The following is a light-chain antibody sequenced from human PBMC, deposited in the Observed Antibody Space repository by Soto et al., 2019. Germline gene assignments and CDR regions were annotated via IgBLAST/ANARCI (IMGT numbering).Light chain of an antibody. Sequence: DIPVTQSHSPLSASVGDRATFPCRASQTISSWLAWYQQKPGKAPKLLIYDASTLESGVPSRFSGSGSGTDFTLVICSLQPEDFAIYYCQQSYYLPCTFGEGAKVDIK. J-gene: IGKJ1*01. CDR1: QTISSW. V-gene: IGKV1-5*01. CDR2: DAS. CDR3: QQSYYLPCT.